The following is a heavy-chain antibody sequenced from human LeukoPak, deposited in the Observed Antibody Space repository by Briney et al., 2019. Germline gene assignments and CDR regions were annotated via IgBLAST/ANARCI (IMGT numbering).Heavy chain of an antibody. CDR1: GGSISSYY. CDR2: IYTSGST. D-gene: IGHD6-6*01. CDR3: ARGGIGGSSSGLFDY. V-gene: IGHV4-4*09. J-gene: IGHJ4*02. Sequence: SQTLSLTCTVSGGSISSYYWSWIRHPPGKGLEWIGYIYTSGSTNYNPSLKSRVTISVDTSKNQFSLKLSSVTAADTAVYYCARGGIGGSSSGLFDYWGQGTLVTASS.